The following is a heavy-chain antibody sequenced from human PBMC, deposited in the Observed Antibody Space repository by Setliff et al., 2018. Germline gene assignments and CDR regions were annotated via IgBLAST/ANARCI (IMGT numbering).Heavy chain of an antibody. V-gene: IGHV3-30*19. J-gene: IGHJ4*02. CDR3: ARSYHVDTAMFPHY. Sequence: GGSLRLSCAASGFTFSSYGMHWVRQAPGKGLEWVAVISYDGSNKYYADSVKGRFTISRDNSKNTLYLQMNSLRAEDTAVYYCARSYHVDTAMFPHYWGQGTLVTVSS. D-gene: IGHD5-18*01. CDR2: ISYDGSNK. CDR1: GFTFSSYG.